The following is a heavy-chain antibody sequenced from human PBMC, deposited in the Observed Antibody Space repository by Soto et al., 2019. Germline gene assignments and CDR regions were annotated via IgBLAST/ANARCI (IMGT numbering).Heavy chain of an antibody. CDR3: VRVVGEEWLLGPYYYYMDV. Sequence: GASVKVSCKASGYTFTSYDINWVRQATGQGLEWMGWMNPNSGNTGYAQKYQGRVTMTRNTSISTAYMELSSMRSEDTAVYYCVRVVGEEWLLGPYYYYMDVWGKGTTVTVSS. V-gene: IGHV1-8*01. CDR2: MNPNSGNT. D-gene: IGHD3-3*01. CDR1: GYTFTSYD. J-gene: IGHJ6*03.